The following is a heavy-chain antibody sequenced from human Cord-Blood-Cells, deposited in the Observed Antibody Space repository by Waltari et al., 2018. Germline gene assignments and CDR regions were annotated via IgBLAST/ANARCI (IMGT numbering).Heavy chain of an antibody. CDR1: GFTFSSYS. CDR2: ISSSSSYI. V-gene: IGHV3-21*01. J-gene: IGHJ4*02. Sequence: EVQLVESGGGLVKPGGSLRLSCEASGFTFSSYSMNWVRQAPGKGLEWVSSISSSSSYIYYADSVKGRFTISRDNAKNSLYLQMNSLRAEDTAVYYCARVNWGSGNYFDYWGQGTLVTVSS. D-gene: IGHD7-27*01. CDR3: ARVNWGSGNYFDY.